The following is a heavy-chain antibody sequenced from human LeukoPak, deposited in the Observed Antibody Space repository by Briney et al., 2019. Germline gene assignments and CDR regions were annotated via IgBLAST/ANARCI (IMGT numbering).Heavy chain of an antibody. Sequence: GRSLRLSFSASRATFGDYAMRWVRQAPGKGPEWVCFIRSKPYGRTTEYASSVKGTFTISRDDSKSIVYLQMNSLKTEDTAVYYCTRASYSSGWYYFDYWGQGTLVTVSS. D-gene: IGHD6-19*01. CDR3: TRASYSSGWYYFDY. J-gene: IGHJ4*02. V-gene: IGHV3-49*04. CDR2: IRSKPYGRTT. CDR1: RATFGDYA.